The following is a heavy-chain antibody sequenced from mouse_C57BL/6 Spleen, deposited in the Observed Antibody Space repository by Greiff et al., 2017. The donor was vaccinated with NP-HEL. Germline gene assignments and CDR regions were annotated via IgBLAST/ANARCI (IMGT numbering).Heavy chain of an antibody. CDR1: GYTFTDYY. D-gene: IGHD2-2*01. CDR3: ARSGTMVTTGDAMDY. V-gene: IGHV1-26*01. CDR2: INPNNGGT. J-gene: IGHJ4*01. Sequence: EVQLQQSGPELVKPGASVKISCKASGYTFTDYYMNWVKQSHGKSLEWIGDINPNNGGTSYNQKFKGKATLTVDKSSSTAYMELRSLTSEDSAVYYCARSGTMVTTGDAMDYWGQGTSVTVSS.